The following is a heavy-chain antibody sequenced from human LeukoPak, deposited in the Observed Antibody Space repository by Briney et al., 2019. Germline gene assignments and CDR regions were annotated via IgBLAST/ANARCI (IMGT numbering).Heavy chain of an antibody. J-gene: IGHJ3*02. V-gene: IGHV1-18*01. CDR2: ISAYNGNT. CDR1: GYTFTSYG. D-gene: IGHD1-26*01. Sequence: ASVKVFCKASGYTFTSYGISWVRQAPGQGLEWMGWISAYNGNTNYAQKLQGRVTMTTDTSTSTAYMELRSLRSDDTAVYYCARISRGELLNAFDIWGQGTMVTVSS. CDR3: ARISRGELLNAFDI.